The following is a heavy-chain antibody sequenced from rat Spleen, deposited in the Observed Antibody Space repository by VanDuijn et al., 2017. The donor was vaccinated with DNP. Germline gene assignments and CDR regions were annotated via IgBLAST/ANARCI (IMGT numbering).Heavy chain of an antibody. D-gene: IGHD1-4*01. CDR3: ARHVLPLRVWDY. J-gene: IGHJ2*01. Sequence: EVQLVESGGGLVQPGGSLKLSCAASGFNFSDYNMAWVRQTPKKGLEWVTAILFDGSRTYYRDSVKGRFTISRDNAKRTQYLQMNSLRSEDTATYYCARHVLPLRVWDYWGQGVMVTVSS. V-gene: IGHV5S10*01. CDR2: ILFDGSRT. CDR1: GFNFSDYN.